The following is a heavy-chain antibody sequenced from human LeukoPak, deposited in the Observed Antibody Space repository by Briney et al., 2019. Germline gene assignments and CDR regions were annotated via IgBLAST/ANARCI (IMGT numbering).Heavy chain of an antibody. Sequence: PGESLRLSCAASGFTFSNYPMTWVRQAPQKRRGWVSIISNNGDFTFYSGSVKGRFTISRDNSKNTLFLQMNSLRAEDTAVYFCAQGKGYCGDGRCYRYFASWGQGTLVTVSS. D-gene: IGHD2-15*01. J-gene: IGHJ4*02. V-gene: IGHV3-23*01. CDR2: ISNNGDFT. CDR1: GFTFSNYP. CDR3: AQGKGYCGDGRCYRYFAS.